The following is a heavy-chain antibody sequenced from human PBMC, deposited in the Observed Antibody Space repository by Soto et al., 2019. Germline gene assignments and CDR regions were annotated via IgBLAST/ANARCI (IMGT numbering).Heavy chain of an antibody. V-gene: IGHV4-59*01. CDR2: IYYSGST. J-gene: IGHJ6*02. Sequence: SATLSLTWRLSGCSISSYWVILLRPPPGKGLECIGYIYYSGSTNYNPSLKSRVTISVDTSKNQFSLKLSSVTAADTAVYYCARDWPLYSSSWYRGTGLNYYYGMDVWGQGTTVTVSS. D-gene: IGHD6-13*01. CDR1: GCSISSYW. CDR3: ARDWPLYSSSWYRGTGLNYYYGMDV.